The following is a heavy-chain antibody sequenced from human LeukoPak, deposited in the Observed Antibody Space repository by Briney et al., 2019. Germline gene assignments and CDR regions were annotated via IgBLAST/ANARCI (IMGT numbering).Heavy chain of an antibody. D-gene: IGHD3-10*01. J-gene: IGHJ3*02. CDR3: ASMVRGTHDAFDI. CDR2: IYYSGST. Sequence: SETLSLTCTVSGGSISSYYWSWLRQPPGKGLEWLGYIYYSGSTNSNPSLHSRVTISVDTSKNHFSLKLRSVTAPHTAVYYCASMVRGTHDAFDIWGQGTMVTVSS. CDR1: GGSISSYY. V-gene: IGHV4-59*01.